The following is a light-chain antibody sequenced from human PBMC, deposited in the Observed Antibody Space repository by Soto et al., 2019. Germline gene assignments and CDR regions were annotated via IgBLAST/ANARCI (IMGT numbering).Light chain of an antibody. CDR2: GAS. V-gene: IGKV3-20*01. CDR1: QSINRH. Sequence: EIVLTQSPATLSLSPGERATLSCRASQSINRHLAWYRQKPGQAPRLLIYGASTRATGIPDRFSGSGSGTDFVLSINRLEVEDSGMYYCQQYGASPFTFGPGTRVDIK. J-gene: IGKJ3*01. CDR3: QQYGASPFT.